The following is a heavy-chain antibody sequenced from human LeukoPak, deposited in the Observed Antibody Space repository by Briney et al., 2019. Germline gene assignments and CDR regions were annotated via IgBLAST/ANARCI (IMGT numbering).Heavy chain of an antibody. CDR2: IRSDGDT. Sequence: PGGSLRLSCAASGFTFSDNSMRWVRQAPGKGLEWFSIIRSDGDTYYADSVKGRFTISRDNSKTTLSLQIDSLRAEDTAVYYCVSHSDTLTSYAFDYWGQGTLVTVSS. CDR3: VSHSDTLTSYAFDY. J-gene: IGHJ4*02. CDR1: GFTFSDNS. D-gene: IGHD3-9*01. V-gene: IGHV3-53*01.